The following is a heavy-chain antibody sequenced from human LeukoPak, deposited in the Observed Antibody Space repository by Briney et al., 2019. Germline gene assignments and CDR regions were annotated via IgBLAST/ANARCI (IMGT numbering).Heavy chain of an antibody. CDR1: GGTFSSYA. CDR2: IIPIFGTA. D-gene: IGHD1-26*01. J-gene: IGHJ3*02. V-gene: IGHV1-69*06. Sequence: ASVKVSCKASGGTFSSYAISWVRQAPGQGLEWMGGIIPIFGTANYAQKFQGRVTITADKSTSTAYMELSSLRSEDTAVYYCARGGYSGSYGATGGDAFDIWGQGTMVTVSS. CDR3: ARGGYSGSYGATGGDAFDI.